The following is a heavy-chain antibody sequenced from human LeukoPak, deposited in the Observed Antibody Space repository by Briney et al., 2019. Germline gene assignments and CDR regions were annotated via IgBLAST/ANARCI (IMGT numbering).Heavy chain of an antibody. Sequence: SETLSLTRTVSGGSISSHYWSWIRQPPGRGLEGMGYIYYSGSTNYNPSLKSRVTISVDTSKNQFSLKLSSVTAADTAVYYCARIPYGVVTPYLGAFDIWGQGTMVTVSS. J-gene: IGHJ3*02. CDR1: GGSISSHY. CDR2: IYYSGST. V-gene: IGHV4-59*11. CDR3: ARIPYGVVTPYLGAFDI. D-gene: IGHD4-23*01.